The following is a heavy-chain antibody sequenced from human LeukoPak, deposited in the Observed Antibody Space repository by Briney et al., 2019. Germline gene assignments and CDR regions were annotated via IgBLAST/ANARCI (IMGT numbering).Heavy chain of an antibody. V-gene: IGHV3-11*01. CDR1: GFIFTDYY. Sequence: PGGSLRLSCAASGFIFTDYYMNWIRQAPGQGLEWVSNINGGGTTKYYADTLRGRFTLSRDNSKNTLYIQMNSLRAEDTAVYYCTRGVFSDVWGTGTTVTVSS. CDR3: TRGVFSDV. J-gene: IGHJ6*04. CDR2: INGGGTTK.